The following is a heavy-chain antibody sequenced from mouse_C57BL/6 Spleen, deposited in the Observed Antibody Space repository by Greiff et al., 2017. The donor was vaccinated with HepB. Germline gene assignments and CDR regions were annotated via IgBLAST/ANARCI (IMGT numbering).Heavy chain of an antibody. CDR3: ARLVDGYDYMDY. J-gene: IGHJ2*01. D-gene: IGHD2-2*01. CDR2: INSGSSSI. V-gene: IGHV5-17*01. CDR1: GFTFSDYG. Sequence: DVLLVEPGGGLVKPGASLKISCAASGFTFSDYGMHWVRQAPEKGLEWVAYINSGSSSIYYTDTVKGRFTISRDNAKNTLFLQMTSLRSEDTAMYYRARLVDGYDYMDYWGQGTTLTVSS.